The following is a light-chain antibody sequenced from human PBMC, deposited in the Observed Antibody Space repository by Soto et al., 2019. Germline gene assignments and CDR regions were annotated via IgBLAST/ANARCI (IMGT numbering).Light chain of an antibody. CDR3: SSYTSSTTVV. CDR1: SSDVVGYDY. J-gene: IGLJ2*01. V-gene: IGLV2-14*01. Sequence: QSALTQPASVSGSPGQSITISCTGTSSDVVGYDYVSWYQQHPGKAPKLMISEVNNRPSGVSNRFSGSKSGNTASLTISGLQAEDEAEYYCSSYTSSTTVVFGGGTKLTVL. CDR2: EVN.